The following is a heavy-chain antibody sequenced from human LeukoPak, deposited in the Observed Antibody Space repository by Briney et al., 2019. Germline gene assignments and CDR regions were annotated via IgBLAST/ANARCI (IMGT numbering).Heavy chain of an antibody. CDR3: CRRETYYYDSSGDY. D-gene: IGHD3-22*01. CDR2: INGHDGNT. V-gene: IGHV1-18*01. CDR1: GYTFTNYG. J-gene: IGHJ4*02. Sequence: GASVKVSCKASGYTFTNYGISWVRQAPGQGLEWMGWINGHDGNTNYAQKFQGRVTVTTDTSTSTGYLEVRSLRSDDTAVYYCCRRETYYYDSSGDYWGQGTLVTVSS.